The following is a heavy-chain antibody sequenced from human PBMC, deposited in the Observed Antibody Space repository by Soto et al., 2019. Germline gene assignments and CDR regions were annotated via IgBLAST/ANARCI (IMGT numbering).Heavy chain of an antibody. CDR2: IIPIFGTA. CDR3: ARVSGDWGITIFGVAPYYYYYGMDV. J-gene: IGHJ6*02. Sequence: SVKVSCKASGGTFSSYAISWVRQAPGQGLEWMGGIIPIFGTANYAQKFQGRVTITADKSTSTAYMELSSLRSEDTAVYYCARVSGDWGITIFGVAPYYYYYGMDVWGQGTTVTVSS. V-gene: IGHV1-69*06. D-gene: IGHD3-3*01. CDR1: GGTFSSYA.